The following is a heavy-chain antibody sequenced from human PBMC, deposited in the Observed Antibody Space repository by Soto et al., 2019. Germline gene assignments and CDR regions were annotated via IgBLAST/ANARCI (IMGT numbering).Heavy chain of an antibody. V-gene: IGHV1-2*04. D-gene: IGHD3-10*01. J-gene: IGHJ6*02. Sequence: QVHLVQSGAEVKKPGASVRVSCKASGYTFTEYYVHWVRQAPGQGLEWMGWINPNSGGTNFAQKFQGWVTMTSETSINTADLELGRLLSDATAVYYCARRLGAGGYYYYGMDVWGQGTTVTVSS. CDR3: ARRLGAGGYYYYGMDV. CDR1: GYTFTEYY. CDR2: INPNSGGT.